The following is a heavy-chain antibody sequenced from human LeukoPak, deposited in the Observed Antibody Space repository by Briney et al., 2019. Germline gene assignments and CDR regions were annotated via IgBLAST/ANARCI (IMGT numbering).Heavy chain of an antibody. D-gene: IGHD2-2*01. V-gene: IGHV3-33*01. Sequence: GGSLRLSCAASGFTFSSYGMHWVRQAPGKGLEWVAVIWYDGSNKYYADSVKGRFTISRDNSKNTLYLQMSSLRAEDTAVYYCARDKHCSITSCNDAFDIWAKGQWSPSLQ. CDR2: IWYDGSNK. J-gene: IGHJ3*02. CDR1: GFTFSSYG. CDR3: ARDKHCSITSCNDAFDI.